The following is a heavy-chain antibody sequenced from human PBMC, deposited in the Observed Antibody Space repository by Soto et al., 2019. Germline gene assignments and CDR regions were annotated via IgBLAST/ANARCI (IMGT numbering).Heavy chain of an antibody. CDR1: GGAFSSSS. J-gene: IGHJ5*01. V-gene: IGHV1-69*13. CDR3: AEGGGGYDT. D-gene: IGHD3-22*01. Sequence: SVKVSCKASGGAFSSSSINWVRQAPGQGLEWMGGIIPMFGTTNYAQKLQGRVTLTADESTSTAYMEMTDLRSEDTAVYYCAEGGGGYDTWGHGTLVTVSS. CDR2: IIPMFGTT.